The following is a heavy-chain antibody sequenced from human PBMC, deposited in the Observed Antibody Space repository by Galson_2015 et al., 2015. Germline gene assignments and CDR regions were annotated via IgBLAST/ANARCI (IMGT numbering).Heavy chain of an antibody. Sequence: SLRLSCAASGFTFSSYAMSWVRQAPGKGLEWVANIKQDGSEKYYVDSVKGRFTISRDNAKNSLYLQMNSLRAEDTAIYYCASQTWTGYFDYWGQGILVTVSS. CDR2: IKQDGSEK. V-gene: IGHV3-7*03. CDR1: GFTFSSYA. D-gene: IGHD3-10*01. J-gene: IGHJ4*02. CDR3: ASQTWTGYFDY.